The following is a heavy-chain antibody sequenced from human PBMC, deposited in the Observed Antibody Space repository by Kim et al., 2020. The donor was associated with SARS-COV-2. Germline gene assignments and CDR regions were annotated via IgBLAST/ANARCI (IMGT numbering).Heavy chain of an antibody. CDR3: ARDTWIQLWFKFDY. CDR1: GFTFSSYG. Sequence: GGSLRLSCAASGFTFSSYGMHWVRQAPGKGLEWVAVISYDGSNKYYADSVKGRFTISRDNSKNTLYLQMNSLRAEDTAVYYCARDTWIQLWFKFDYWGQGTLVTVSS. D-gene: IGHD5-18*01. CDR2: ISYDGSNK. J-gene: IGHJ4*02. V-gene: IGHV3-33*05.